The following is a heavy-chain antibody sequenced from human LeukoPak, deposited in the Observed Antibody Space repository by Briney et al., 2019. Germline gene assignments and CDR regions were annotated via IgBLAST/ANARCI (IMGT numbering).Heavy chain of an antibody. D-gene: IGHD6-13*01. J-gene: IGHJ4*02. CDR2: IYTSGST. Sequence: SETLSLTCTVSGGSISYYWSWIRQPAGKGLEWIGRIYTSGSTNYNPSLKSRVTMSVDTSKNQFSLKLSSVTAADTAVYYCARGRSSSWYFHYYFDYWGQGTLVTVSS. CDR1: GGSISYY. V-gene: IGHV4-4*07. CDR3: ARGRSSSWYFHYYFDY.